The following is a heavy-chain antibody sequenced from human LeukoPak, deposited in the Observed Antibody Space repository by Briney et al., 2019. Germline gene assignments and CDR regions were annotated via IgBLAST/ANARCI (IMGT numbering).Heavy chain of an antibody. D-gene: IGHD3-22*01. Sequence: SETLSLTCSVSGGSFSSSSYYWGWIRQPPGKGLEWIGSISYSGSTFYNPSLKSRVTISVDTSKNHFSLKLSSVTAADTAVYYCARSGAYDSSGYSVLPIDYWGQGTLVTVSS. CDR1: GGSFSSSSYY. J-gene: IGHJ4*02. CDR3: ARSGAYDSSGYSVLPIDY. V-gene: IGHV4-39*02. CDR2: ISYSGST.